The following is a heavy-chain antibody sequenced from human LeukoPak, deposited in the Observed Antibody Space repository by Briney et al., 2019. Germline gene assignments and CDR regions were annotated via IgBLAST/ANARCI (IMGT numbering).Heavy chain of an antibody. CDR1: GYTFTSYD. V-gene: IGHV1-8*03. J-gene: IGHJ3*01. D-gene: IGHD5-24*01. CDR2: MNPNSGNT. CDR3: ARIRDGYNDAYDL. Sequence: ASVKVSCKASGYTFTSYDINWVRQATGQGLEWMGWMNPNSGNTGYAQKFQGRVTITRNTSISTAYMELSSLRSEDTAVYYCARIRDGYNDAYDLWGQGTVVTVPS.